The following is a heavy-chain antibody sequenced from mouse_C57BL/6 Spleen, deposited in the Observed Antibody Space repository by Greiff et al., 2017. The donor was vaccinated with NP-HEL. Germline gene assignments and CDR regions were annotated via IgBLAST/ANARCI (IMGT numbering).Heavy chain of an antibody. V-gene: IGHV5-16*01. Sequence: DVQLVESEGGLVQPGSSMKLSCTASGFTFSDYYMAWVRQVPEKGLEWVANINYDGSSTYYLDSLKSRFIISRDNAKNILYLQMSSLKSEDTATYYCARAALGLRGGYWGQGTTLTVSS. CDR3: ARAALGLRGGY. D-gene: IGHD2-4*01. J-gene: IGHJ2*01. CDR2: INYDGSST. CDR1: GFTFSDYY.